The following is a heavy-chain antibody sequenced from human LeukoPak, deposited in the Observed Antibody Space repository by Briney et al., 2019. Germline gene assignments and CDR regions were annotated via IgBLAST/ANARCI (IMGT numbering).Heavy chain of an antibody. Sequence: GASVTVSFTSSGYTFTIYDINWVRQAPGQGLERMGWMNPTSGHTGYEQKFQGRVTITSNTSISTDYMELSSLRPEATAAYYCARGRSMWYNDSSGYYTTSREYNWFDPWGQGTLVTVSS. V-gene: IGHV1-8*03. D-gene: IGHD3-22*01. CDR1: GYTFTIYD. J-gene: IGHJ5*02. CDR3: ARGRSMWYNDSSGYYTTSREYNWFDP. CDR2: MNPTSGHT.